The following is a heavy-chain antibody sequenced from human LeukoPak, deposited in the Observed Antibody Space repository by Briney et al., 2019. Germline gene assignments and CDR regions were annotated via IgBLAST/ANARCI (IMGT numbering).Heavy chain of an antibody. CDR3: AQYSGYDSLYYYGMDV. J-gene: IGHJ6*02. V-gene: IGHV1-69*13. CDR2: IIPIFGTA. D-gene: IGHD5-12*01. Sequence: GASVKVSCKASGGTFSSYAISWVRQAPGQGLEWMGGIIPIFGTANYAQKFQGRVTITADESTSTAYMELSSLRSEDTVVYYCAQYSGYDSLYYYGMDVWGQGTTVTVSS. CDR1: GGTFSSYA.